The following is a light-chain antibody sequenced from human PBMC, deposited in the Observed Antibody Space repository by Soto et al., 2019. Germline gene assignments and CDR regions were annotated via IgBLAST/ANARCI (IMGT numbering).Light chain of an antibody. CDR1: QSIGTW. CDR3: QQYNNFPSA. J-gene: IGKJ1*01. V-gene: IGKV1-5*03. CDR2: KAC. Sequence: EIQMTQSPSTLSASVGDRVTTTCRASQSIGTWFAWYQQKPGRAPEVLIYKACNLERGVSSGFSDGGSGTTFTLTIPSLQPEDFGTHYCQQYNNFPSASGQGTKVE.